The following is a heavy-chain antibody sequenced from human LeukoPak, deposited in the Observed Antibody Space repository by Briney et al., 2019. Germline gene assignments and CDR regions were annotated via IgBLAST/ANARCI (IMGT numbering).Heavy chain of an antibody. D-gene: IGHD6-13*01. CDR1: GGSISSYY. CDR3: ARGMQQLYHFDS. Sequence: PSEILSLTCAVSGGSISSYYWSWIRQPPGKGLEWIGYIYYSGSTNYNPSLKSRVTISVDTSKNQFSLKLSSVTAADTAVYYCARGMQQLYHFDSWGRGTLVTVSS. J-gene: IGHJ4*02. V-gene: IGHV4-59*01. CDR2: IYYSGST.